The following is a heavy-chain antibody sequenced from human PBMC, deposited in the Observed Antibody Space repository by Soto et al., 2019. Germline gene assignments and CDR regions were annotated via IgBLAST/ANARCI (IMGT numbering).Heavy chain of an antibody. CDR3: ARDEPYCGGDCPVDL. CDR1: GGTFSSYT. Sequence: QVQLVQSGAEVKKPGSSVKVSCKASGGTFSSYTISWVRQAPGQGLEWMGRIIPILGIANYAQKFQGRVTITAAKSTSTAYMELSSLRSEDTAVYYCARDEPYCGGDCPVDLWGRGTLVTVSS. D-gene: IGHD2-21*02. J-gene: IGHJ2*01. CDR2: IIPILGIA. V-gene: IGHV1-69*08.